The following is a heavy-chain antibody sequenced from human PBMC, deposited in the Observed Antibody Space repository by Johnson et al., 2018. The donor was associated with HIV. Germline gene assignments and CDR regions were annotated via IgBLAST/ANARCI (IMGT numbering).Heavy chain of an antibody. J-gene: IGHJ3*01. CDR2: ITASGSSI. CDR1: GSIFSDSY. CDR3: ARDRDNCESGDAFDL. V-gene: IGHV3-11*04. D-gene: IGHD1-1*01. Sequence: QLVESGGGWVKPGGSLRLSCAASGSIFSDSYMSWIRQAPGKGLEWLSFITASGSSIYYADSVRGRFTIPRDNAKNSLYLQMNSLRAEDTAVYYCARDRDNCESGDAFDLWGPGTMVTVSS.